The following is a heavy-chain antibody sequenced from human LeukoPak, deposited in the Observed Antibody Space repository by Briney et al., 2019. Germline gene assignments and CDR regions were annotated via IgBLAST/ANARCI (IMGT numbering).Heavy chain of an antibody. J-gene: IGHJ4*02. V-gene: IGHV3-11*04. CDR3: ERGRFLITFGGVDY. CDR1: GFTFSDYY. CDR2: ISGSGSTI. D-gene: IGHD3-16*01. Sequence: PGGSLRLSCAASGFTFSDYYMSWIRQAPGKGLEWVSYISGSGSTIYYADSVKGRFTISRDYAKNSLYLQMNSLRPEDTAVYYCERGRFLITFGGVDYWGQGTLVTVSS.